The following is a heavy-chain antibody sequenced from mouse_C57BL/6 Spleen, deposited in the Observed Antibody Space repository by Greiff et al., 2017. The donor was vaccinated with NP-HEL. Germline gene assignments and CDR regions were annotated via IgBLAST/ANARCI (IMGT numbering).Heavy chain of an antibody. CDR2: IDPNSGGT. J-gene: IGHJ2*01. CDR1: GYTFTSYW. V-gene: IGHV1-72*01. CDR3: SRSQYSNLYYFGY. D-gene: IGHD2-5*01. Sequence: QVQLQQPGAELVKPGASVKLSCKASGYTFTSYWMHWVKQRPGRGLEWIGRIDPNSGGTKYNEKFKSKATLTVDKPSSTAYMQLSSLTSNDSAVYDCSRSQYSNLYYFGYWGQGTTLTVSS.